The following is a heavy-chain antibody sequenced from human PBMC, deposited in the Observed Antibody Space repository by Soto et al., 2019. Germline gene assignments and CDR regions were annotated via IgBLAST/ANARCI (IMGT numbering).Heavy chain of an antibody. CDR3: ASVTFGGVVLAH. CDR2: IYFNGNT. CDR1: AASSSKYY. J-gene: IGHJ4*02. V-gene: IGHV4-59*01. Sequence: PSETLSPACTLSAASSSKYYWSWIRQPPGKGLEWIGYIYFNGNTNYNPSLKRRVTIPIDTSKKQTSLNLTSVTDADTAVYYCASVTFGGVVLAHWGQGTLVTVSS. D-gene: IGHD3-16*01.